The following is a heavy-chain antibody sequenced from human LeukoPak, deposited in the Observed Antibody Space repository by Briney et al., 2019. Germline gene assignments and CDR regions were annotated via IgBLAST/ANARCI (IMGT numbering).Heavy chain of an antibody. J-gene: IGHJ4*02. V-gene: IGHV4-61*02. D-gene: IGHD6-13*01. CDR2: IYTSGTT. Sequence: SQTLSLTCTVSGGSVRRGNYYWTWIRQPAGSGLEWIGRIYTSGTTDYNPSLRTRVTISVDASRNQFSLNLSSVTAADTAVYYCASSWSRDYWGQGTLVTVSS. CDR3: ASSWSRDY. CDR1: GGSVRRGNYY.